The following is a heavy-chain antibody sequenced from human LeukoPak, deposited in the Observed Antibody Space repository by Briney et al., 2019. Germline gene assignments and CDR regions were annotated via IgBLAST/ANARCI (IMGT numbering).Heavy chain of an antibody. V-gene: IGHV1-46*01. D-gene: IGHD1-26*01. J-gene: IGHJ5*02. CDR1: GYTFTNYY. CDR2: INPSGGST. CDR3: ARGGVGATTYVWFDP. Sequence: ASVKVSCKASGYTFTNYYIHWVRQAPGQGLECMGIINPSGGSTSYAQKFQGRVTMTRDMPTSTVYMELSSLRSEDTAVYYCARGGVGATTYVWFDPWGQGTPVTVSS.